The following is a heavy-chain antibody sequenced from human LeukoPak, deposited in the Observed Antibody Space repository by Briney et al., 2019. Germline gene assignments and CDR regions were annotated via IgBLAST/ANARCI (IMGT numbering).Heavy chain of an antibody. J-gene: IGHJ4*02. D-gene: IGHD3-22*01. V-gene: IGHV3-23*01. CDR3: AKELYYYDSSGSPAYYFDY. CDR1: GFTFSSYA. Sequence: GGSLRLSCAASGFTFSSYAMSWVRQAPGKGLEWVSAISGSGGGTYYADSVKGWFTISRDNSKNTLYLQMNSLRAEDTAVYYCAKELYYYDSSGSPAYYFDYWGQGTLVTVSS. CDR2: ISGSGGGT.